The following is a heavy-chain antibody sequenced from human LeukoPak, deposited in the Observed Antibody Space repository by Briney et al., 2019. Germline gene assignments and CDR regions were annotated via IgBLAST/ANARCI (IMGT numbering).Heavy chain of an antibody. CDR1: GFTFSDHH. CDR2: SKNKDYAHST. CDR3: ATVRGCVGTPICYFDY. J-gene: IGHJ4*02. Sequence: GGSLRLSCAASGFTFSDHHMDWVRQAPGKGLEWIGRSKNKDYAHSTVYAASVKGRFTFSRDDPKNSLYLQMNSLRAEDTAVYYCATVRGCVGTPICYFDYWGQGTLVTVSS. D-gene: IGHD4-23*01. V-gene: IGHV3-72*01.